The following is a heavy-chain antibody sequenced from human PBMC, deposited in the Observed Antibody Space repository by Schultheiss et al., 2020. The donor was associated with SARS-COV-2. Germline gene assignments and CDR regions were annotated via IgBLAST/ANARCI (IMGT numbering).Heavy chain of an antibody. Sequence: SVKVSCKVSGDIFRNYALTWVRLAPGQGLEWMGGIIPILGTTNHAQKFQGRVTITADESTSTAYMELSSLRSEDTAVYYCARDKGQYYGSGSYLDYYFDYWGQGTLVTVSS. J-gene: IGHJ4*02. CDR2: IIPILGTT. CDR3: ARDKGQYYGSGSYLDYYFDY. V-gene: IGHV1-69*13. D-gene: IGHD3-10*01. CDR1: GDIFRNYA.